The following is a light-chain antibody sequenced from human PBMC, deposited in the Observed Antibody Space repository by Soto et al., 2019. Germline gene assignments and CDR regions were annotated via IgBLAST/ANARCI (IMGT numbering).Light chain of an antibody. J-gene: IGKJ5*01. V-gene: IGKV3D-15*01. CDR1: QSVSNN. Sequence: EIVMTQSPATLSVSPGQRATLSLVSSQSVSNNYLAWYQQKPGQAPRLLIYGISKRATDIPDRFSGSGSGTEFTLTISSLQPEDFATYYCQQHGQWPITFGQGTRLEIK. CDR3: QQHGQWPIT. CDR2: GIS.